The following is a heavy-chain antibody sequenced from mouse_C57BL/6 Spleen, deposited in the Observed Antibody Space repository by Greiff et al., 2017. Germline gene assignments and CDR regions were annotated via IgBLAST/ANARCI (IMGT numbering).Heavy chain of an antibody. CDR1: GYTFTSYW. J-gene: IGHJ4*01. Sequence: QVQLQQSGAELAKPGASVKLSCKASGYTFTSYWMHWVKQRPGQGLEWIGYINPSSGSTKYNQKFQGKATLTADKSSSTAYMQLSSLTSEDSAVYYCARKRAYAMDYWGQGTSVTVSS. V-gene: IGHV1-7*01. CDR3: ARKRAYAMDY. CDR2: INPSSGST.